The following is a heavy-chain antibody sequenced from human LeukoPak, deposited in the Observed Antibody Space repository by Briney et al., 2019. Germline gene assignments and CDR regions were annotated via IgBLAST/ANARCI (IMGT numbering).Heavy chain of an antibody. V-gene: IGHV3-30*04. CDR1: GCTFSSYA. CDR2: ISYDGSNK. Sequence: AGSLTLSCAASGCTFSSYAMHWIRQAPGKGLEWVAVISYDGSNKYYADSVKGRFTISRDNSKSTLYLQMNSLRAKDTAVYYCARANPVLMVSKYVQHWGQGTLVTVSS. J-gene: IGHJ1*01. CDR3: ARANPVLMVSKYVQH. D-gene: IGHD2-8*01.